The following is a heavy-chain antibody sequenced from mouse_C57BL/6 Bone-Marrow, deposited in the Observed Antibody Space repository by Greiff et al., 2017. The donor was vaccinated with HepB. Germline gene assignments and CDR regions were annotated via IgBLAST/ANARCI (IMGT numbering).Heavy chain of an antibody. D-gene: IGHD1-1*01. J-gene: IGHJ3*01. CDR2: IYPGDGDT. CDR3: ARARVYYYGSSYGWFAY. V-gene: IGHV1-82*01. CDR1: GYAFSSSW. Sequence: VKLVESGPELVKPGASVKISCKASGYAFSSSWMNWVKQRPGKGLEWIGRIYPGDGDTNYNGKFKGKATLTADKSSSTAYMQLGSLTSEDSAVYFCARARVYYYGSSYGWFAYWGQGTLVTVSA.